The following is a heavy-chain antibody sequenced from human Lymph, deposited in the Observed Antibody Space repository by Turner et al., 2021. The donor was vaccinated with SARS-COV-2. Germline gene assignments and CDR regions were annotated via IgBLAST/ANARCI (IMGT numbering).Heavy chain of an antibody. Sequence: QVQLQQWGAGLLKPSEPLSLTCAVYGGSFSGYYWSWIRQPPGKGLEWIGEINHTGSTNYNPSLKSRVTISVDTSKNQFSLKLSAVTAADTAVYYCARVWVRWWYFDLWGRGTLVTVSS. CDR1: GGSFSGYY. J-gene: IGHJ2*01. CDR3: ARVWVRWWYFDL. D-gene: IGHD7-27*01. CDR2: INHTGST. V-gene: IGHV4-34*01.